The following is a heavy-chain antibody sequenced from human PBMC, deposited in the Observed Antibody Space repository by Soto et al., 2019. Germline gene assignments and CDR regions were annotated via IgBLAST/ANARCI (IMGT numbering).Heavy chain of an antibody. CDR3: AHRVLRTVFGLVTTTAIYFNF. J-gene: IGHJ4*02. D-gene: IGHD3-3*01. CDR1: GFSLTTSGVG. CDR2: IYWDDDK. Sequence: QITLNESGPTVVRPTETLTLTCRFSGFSLTTSGVGVGWIRQSPGKAPEWLALIYWDDDKRYSASLKSRLTITKDTSKIQVVLTVSDLDPTDTATYYCAHRVLRTVFGLVTTTAIYFNFWGQGAPGAVSS. V-gene: IGHV2-5*02.